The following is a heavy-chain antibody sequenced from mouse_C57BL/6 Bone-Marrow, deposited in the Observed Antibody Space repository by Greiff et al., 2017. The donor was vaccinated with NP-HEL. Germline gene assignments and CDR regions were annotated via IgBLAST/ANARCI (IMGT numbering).Heavy chain of an antibody. D-gene: IGHD2-2*01. CDR2: IDPEDGDT. J-gene: IGHJ2*01. V-gene: IGHV14-1*01. Sequence: VQLKESGAELVRPGASVKLSCKASGYTFTDYYMHWVKQRPEQGLEWIGRIDPEDGDTEYAPKFQGKATMTADTSSNTAYLQLSSLTSEDTAVYYCTMVTTVDYWGQGTTLTVSS. CDR3: TMVTTVDY. CDR1: GYTFTDYY.